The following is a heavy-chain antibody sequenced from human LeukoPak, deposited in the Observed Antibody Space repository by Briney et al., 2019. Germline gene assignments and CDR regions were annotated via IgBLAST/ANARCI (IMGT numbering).Heavy chain of an antibody. V-gene: IGHV4-34*01. CDR2: INHSGST. CDR1: GGSFSGYY. CDR3: ARGDIVVVVAARHLSNWFDP. Sequence: SETLSLTCAVYGGSFSGYYWSWIRQPPGKGLEWIGEINHSGSTNYNPSLKSRVTISVDTSKNQFSLKLSCVTAADTAVYYCARGDIVVVVAARHLSNWFDPWGQGTLVTVSS. J-gene: IGHJ5*02. D-gene: IGHD2-15*01.